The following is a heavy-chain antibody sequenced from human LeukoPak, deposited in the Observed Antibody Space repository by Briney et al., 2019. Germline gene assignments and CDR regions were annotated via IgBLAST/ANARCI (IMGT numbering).Heavy chain of an antibody. J-gene: IGHJ4*02. D-gene: IGHD5-18*01. CDR2: ISGSGGST. Sequence: QPGGSLRLSCAASGFTFSSYGMSWVRQAPGKGLEWVSGISGSGGSTYYADSVKGRFTISRDNSKNTLYLQMNSLRAEDTAVYYCAKVNLRGYSYGGTIDYWGQGTLVTVSS. V-gene: IGHV3-23*01. CDR3: AKVNLRGYSYGGTIDY. CDR1: GFTFSSYG.